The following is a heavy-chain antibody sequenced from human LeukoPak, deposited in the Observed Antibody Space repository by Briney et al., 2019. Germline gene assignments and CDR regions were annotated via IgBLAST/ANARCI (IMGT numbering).Heavy chain of an antibody. CDR2: IRNKAYGGTT. D-gene: IGHD2-2*01. V-gene: IGHV3-49*04. J-gene: IGHJ4*02. CDR3: ARARLVGYCTSTSCYGGSYFDY. Sequence: GGALRLSCTASGFTFGDYAMSWVRQATGKAGEWVGFIRNKAYGGTTEYAASVKGRFPISRYDSKSIAYLQMTSLKTEDRALYYCARARLVGYCTSTSCYGGSYFDYWGQGTLVTVSS. CDR1: GFTFGDYA.